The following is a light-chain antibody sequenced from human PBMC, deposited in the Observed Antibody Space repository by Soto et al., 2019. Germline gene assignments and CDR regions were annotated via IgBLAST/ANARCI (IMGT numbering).Light chain of an antibody. CDR2: AAS. Sequence: DIPMTQSPSSVSASVGDTVTITCRASQDISSGLAWFQQKQGRAPKLLLYAASSLQSGVPSRFSGSGSGADFTLTISSLQPEDFAPYYCQQAHSFPLTFGGGTKVEIK. CDR1: QDISSG. CDR3: QQAHSFPLT. J-gene: IGKJ4*01. V-gene: IGKV1-12*01.